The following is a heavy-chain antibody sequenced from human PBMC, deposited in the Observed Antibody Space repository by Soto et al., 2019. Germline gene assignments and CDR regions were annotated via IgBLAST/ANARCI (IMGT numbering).Heavy chain of an antibody. CDR3: ARPMTTVTHDAFDI. V-gene: IGHV3-30-3*01. CDR2: ISYDGSNK. Sequence: QVQLVESGGGVVQPGRSLRLSCAASGFTFSSYAMHWVRQAPGKGLEWVAVISYDGSNKYYADSVKGRFTISRDNSKNTLYLQMNSLRDEDTAVYYCARPMTTVTHDAFDIWGQGTMVTVSS. J-gene: IGHJ3*02. CDR1: GFTFSSYA. D-gene: IGHD4-17*01.